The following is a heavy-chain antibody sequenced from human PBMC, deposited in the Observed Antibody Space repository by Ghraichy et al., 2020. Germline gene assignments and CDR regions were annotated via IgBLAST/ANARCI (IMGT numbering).Heavy chain of an antibody. Sequence: GGSLRLSCAASGFTFSVYTINWVRQAPGKGLEWVANIKQDGSEKYYVDSVKGRFTISRDNAKDSVYLQMNSLRAEDTAVYYCGRGGYIYGSNPIDYWGQGSQVIVSS. CDR2: IKQDGSEK. CDR1: GFTFSVYT. J-gene: IGHJ4*02. V-gene: IGHV3-7*04. D-gene: IGHD5-18*01. CDR3: GRGGYIYGSNPIDY.